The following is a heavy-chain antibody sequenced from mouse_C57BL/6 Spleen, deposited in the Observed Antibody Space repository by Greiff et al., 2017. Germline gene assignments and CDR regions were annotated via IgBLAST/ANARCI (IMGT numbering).Heavy chain of an antibody. CDR3: ARHEGLRPLDY. CDR1: GFSFSDYY. Sequence: EVQLVESGGGLVQPGGSLKLSCAASGFSFSDYYMSWVRQTPQKRLEWVAYISNGGGSTYYPDTVKGRFTIARENSKNTQYLPMSRLKSEDTAMYYGARHEGLRPLDYWGQGTTLTVSS. CDR2: ISNGGGST. D-gene: IGHD2-4*01. V-gene: IGHV5-12*01. J-gene: IGHJ2*01.